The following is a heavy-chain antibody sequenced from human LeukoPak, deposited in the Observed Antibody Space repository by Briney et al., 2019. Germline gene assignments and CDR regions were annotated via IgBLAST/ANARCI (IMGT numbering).Heavy chain of an antibody. CDR2: ISESGGST. V-gene: IGHV3-23*01. J-gene: IGHJ4*02. CDR1: GFTFSTSA. Sequence: GSLRLSCVVSGFTFSTSAMSWVRQAPGKGLEWVSGISESGGSTYYADSVKGRFTSSRDNSKNSLSLQMNSLRAEDTAVYYCASAGGDTRSPLPFYYWGQGTLVTVSS. D-gene: IGHD2-2*01. CDR3: ASAGGDTRSPLPFYY.